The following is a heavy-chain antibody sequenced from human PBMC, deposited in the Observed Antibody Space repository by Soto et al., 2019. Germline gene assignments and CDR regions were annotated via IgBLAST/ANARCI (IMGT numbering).Heavy chain of an antibody. V-gene: IGHV3-30*04. CDR2: ISDDGRKK. J-gene: IGHJ6*02. Sequence: ESGGGVVQPGRSLRLSCAASGFTFSRFAMHWVRQAPGKGLEWVAVISDDGRKKNYVDSVKGRLTISRDNSKNTLYLQVNSLGIEDTAVYYCAREDYSGSGSLKYGMDVWGHGTTVIVSS. CDR1: GFTFSRFA. CDR3: AREDYSGSGSLKYGMDV. D-gene: IGHD3-10*01.